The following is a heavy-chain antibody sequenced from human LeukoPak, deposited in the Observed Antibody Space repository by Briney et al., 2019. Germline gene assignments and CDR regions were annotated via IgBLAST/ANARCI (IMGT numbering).Heavy chain of an antibody. Sequence: SETLSLTCTVSGGSINSYYWSWIRQPPGKGLEWIGYIYYSGSTNYNPSLKSRVTISVDTSKNQFSLKLTSVTAADTAVYYCAKSPYDFWSGGFDPWGQGTLVTVSS. CDR2: IYYSGST. J-gene: IGHJ5*02. CDR1: GGSINSYY. D-gene: IGHD3-3*01. CDR3: AKSPYDFWSGGFDP. V-gene: IGHV4-59*08.